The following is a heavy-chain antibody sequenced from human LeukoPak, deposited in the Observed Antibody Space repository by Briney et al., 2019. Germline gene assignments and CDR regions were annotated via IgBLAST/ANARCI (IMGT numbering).Heavy chain of an antibody. V-gene: IGHV1-18*01. CDR3: ARTASSDVPWVRQGIDY. J-gene: IGHJ4*02. CDR2: ISAYNGNT. CDR1: GYAFTSYG. D-gene: IGHD2-21*02. Sequence: GASVKVSCKASGYAFTSYGISWVRQAPGQGLEWMGWISAYNGNTNYAQKLQGRVTMTTDTSTSTAYMELRSLRSDDTAVYYCARTASSDVPWVRQGIDYWGQGTLVTVSS.